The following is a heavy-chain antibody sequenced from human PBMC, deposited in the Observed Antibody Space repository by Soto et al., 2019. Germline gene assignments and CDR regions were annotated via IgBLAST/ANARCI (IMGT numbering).Heavy chain of an antibody. V-gene: IGHV3-30*18. J-gene: IGHJ4*02. CDR2: ISYDGSNK. Sequence: SLRLSCAASGFTFSSYGMHWVRQAPGKGLEWVAVISYDGSNKYYADSVKGRFTISRDNSKNTLYLQMNSLRAEDTAVYYCAKDSVLLWFGELLTPYHFDYWGQGTLVTVSS. CDR3: AKDSVLLWFGELLTPYHFDY. D-gene: IGHD3-10*01. CDR1: GFTFSSYG.